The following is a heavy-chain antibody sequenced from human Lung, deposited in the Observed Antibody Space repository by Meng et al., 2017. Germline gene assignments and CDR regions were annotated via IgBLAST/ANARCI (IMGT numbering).Heavy chain of an antibody. Sequence: QVQLVESGGGVGEPGRCRRLACAASGFTFSSYGMHWVRQAPGKGLEWVAVISYDGSNKYYADSVKGRFTISRDNSKNTLYLQMNSLRAEDTAVYYCAKDLSKQQQLGELDYWGQGTLVTVSS. CDR1: GFTFSSYG. V-gene: IGHV3-30*18. CDR3: AKDLSKQQQLGELDY. CDR2: ISYDGSNK. J-gene: IGHJ4*02. D-gene: IGHD6-13*01.